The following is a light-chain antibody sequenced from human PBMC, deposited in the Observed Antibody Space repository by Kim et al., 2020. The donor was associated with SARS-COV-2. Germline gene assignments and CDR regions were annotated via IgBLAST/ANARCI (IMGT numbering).Light chain of an antibody. CDR2: GKN. CDR3: NSRDSSGNHLV. CDR1: SLRSYY. Sequence: SSELTQDPAVSVALGQTVRITCQGDSLRSYYASWYQQKPGQAPVLVIYGKNNRPSGNPDRFSGSSSGNTASLTITGAQAEDEADYYCNSRDSSGNHLVFGGGTQLTVL. J-gene: IGLJ2*01. V-gene: IGLV3-19*01.